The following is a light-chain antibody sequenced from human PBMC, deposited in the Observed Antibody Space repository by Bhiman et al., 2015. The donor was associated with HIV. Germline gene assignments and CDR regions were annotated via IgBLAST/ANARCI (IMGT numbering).Light chain of an antibody. Sequence: QSALTQPPSASGSRGQSVIISCTGTSSDVGVYNLVSWYQHHPGKAPKLIIYDVSNRPSGVSNRFSGSKSGNTASLTISGLQAEDEADYYCSSLTSSLTYVFGTGTNVTVL. CDR1: SSDVGVYNL. J-gene: IGLJ1*01. CDR2: DVS. CDR3: SSLTSSLTYV. V-gene: IGLV2-14*03.